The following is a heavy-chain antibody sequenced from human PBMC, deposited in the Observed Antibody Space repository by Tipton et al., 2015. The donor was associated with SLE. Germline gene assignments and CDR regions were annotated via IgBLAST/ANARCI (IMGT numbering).Heavy chain of an antibody. CDR3: AKDLNQWLVRAFDI. D-gene: IGHD6-19*01. CDR1: GFTFSCYS. Sequence: SLRLSCAASGFTFSCYSMHWVRQASGKGLEWVAVISYDGRNKHYAYFVKSRFTISRDNSKNTLYLQMNSLRAEDTALFYCAKDLNQWLVRAFDIWGQGTMVTVSS. J-gene: IGHJ3*02. CDR2: ISYDGRNK. V-gene: IGHV3-30*04.